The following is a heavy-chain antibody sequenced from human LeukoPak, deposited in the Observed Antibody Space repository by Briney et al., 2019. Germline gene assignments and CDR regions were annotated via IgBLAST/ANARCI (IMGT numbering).Heavy chain of an antibody. CDR1: GFTFSGYSGYT. CDR2: ISTSSTYI. Sequence: GGSLRLSCAASGFTFSGYSGYTMHWVRQAPGKGLEWVSSISTSSTYIYDADSVKGRFTISRDNAKTSLYLQMNSLRAEDTAVYYCARATDYCDYWGQGTLVTVS. V-gene: IGHV3-21*01. J-gene: IGHJ4*02. CDR3: ARATDYCDY.